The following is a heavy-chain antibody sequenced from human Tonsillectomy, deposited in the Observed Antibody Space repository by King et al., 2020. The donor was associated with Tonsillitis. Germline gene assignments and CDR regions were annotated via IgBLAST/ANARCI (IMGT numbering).Heavy chain of an antibody. Sequence: VQLVESGGGVVQPGRSLRLSCAASGFTFRTYAIHWVRQAPGKGLEWVAVISYDGNNKYYADSVKGRFTISRDNSKNTLYVQMNSLRAEDTAVYYCARGGSMWYFDYSGQGTLVTVSS. D-gene: IGHD2-21*01. CDR1: GFTFRTYA. V-gene: IGHV3-30*14. CDR2: ISYDGNNK. J-gene: IGHJ4*02. CDR3: ARGGSMWYFDY.